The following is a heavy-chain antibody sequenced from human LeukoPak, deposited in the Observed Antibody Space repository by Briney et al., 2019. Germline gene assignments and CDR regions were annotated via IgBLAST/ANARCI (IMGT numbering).Heavy chain of an antibody. V-gene: IGHV3-21*01. Sequence: PGGSLRLSCAASGFTFSNSAMNWVRQAPGKGLEWVSSINDVGSHIYYADSVRGRFTISRDNAKTSVYLQMNNLRPEDTAVYYCARGGFLEWLFAFDPWGQGTLVTVSS. CDR2: INDVGSHI. CDR1: GFTFSNSA. D-gene: IGHD3-3*01. J-gene: IGHJ5*02. CDR3: ARGGFLEWLFAFDP.